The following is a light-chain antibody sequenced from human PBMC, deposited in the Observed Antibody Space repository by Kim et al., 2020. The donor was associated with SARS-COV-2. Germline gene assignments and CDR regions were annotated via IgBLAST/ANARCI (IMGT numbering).Light chain of an antibody. CDR3: QQYGSAPYT. Sequence: EIVLTQSPGPLSLSPGERATLSCRASKSVSSSYLAWYQQKPGQAPRLLIYGASSRATGIPDRFSGSGSGTDFTLTISRLEPEDFAVYYCQQYGSAPYTFGQGTKLEI. CDR2: GAS. J-gene: IGKJ2*01. CDR1: KSVSSSY. V-gene: IGKV3-20*01.